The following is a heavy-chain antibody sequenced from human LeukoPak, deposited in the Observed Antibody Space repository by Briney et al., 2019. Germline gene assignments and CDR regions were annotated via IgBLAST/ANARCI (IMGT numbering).Heavy chain of an antibody. CDR2: ISTSSSYT. Sequence: GGSLRLSCAASGFTFSDYYMSWIRQAPGKGLEWVSYISTSSSYTNYADSVKGRFTISRDNAKNSLYLQINSLRAEDTAVYYCAKGPDSSGYYYYVDYWGRGTLVTVSS. CDR3: AKGPDSSGYYYYVDY. V-gene: IGHV3-11*06. J-gene: IGHJ4*02. CDR1: GFTFSDYY. D-gene: IGHD3-22*01.